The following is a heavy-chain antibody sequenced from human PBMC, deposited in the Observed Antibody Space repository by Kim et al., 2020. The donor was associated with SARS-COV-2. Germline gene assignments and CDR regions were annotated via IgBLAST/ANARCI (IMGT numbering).Heavy chain of an antibody. D-gene: IGHD1-26*01. CDR3: ARDRPGELLSY. Sequence: ANYAQKFQGRVTITADESTSTAYMELSSLGSEDTAVYYCARDRPGELLSYWGQGTLVTVSS. CDR2: A. J-gene: IGHJ4*02. V-gene: IGHV1-69*01.